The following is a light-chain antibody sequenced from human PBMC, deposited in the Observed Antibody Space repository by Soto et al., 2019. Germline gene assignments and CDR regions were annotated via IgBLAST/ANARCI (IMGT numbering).Light chain of an antibody. J-gene: IGKJ1*01. CDR2: DAS. Sequence: EIVLTQSAGTLSLSPGERATLSCRASQTVSGRYLAWFQQKPGQTPRLLIYDASTRAAGVQDRFSGSGSGTDFSLTINRLEPEDFAVYYCQHYGSSPWTFGQGTKVEIK. CDR1: QTVSGRY. V-gene: IGKV3-20*01. CDR3: QHYGSSPWT.